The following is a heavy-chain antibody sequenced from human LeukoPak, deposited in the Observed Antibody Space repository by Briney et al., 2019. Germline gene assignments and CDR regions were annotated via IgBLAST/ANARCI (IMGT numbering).Heavy chain of an antibody. J-gene: IGHJ6*02. CDR3: ASGDIVVVPAAMVYYYYGMDV. CDR2: INHGGST. Sequence: SETLSLTCAVYGGSFSGYYWSWIRQPPGKGLEWIGEINHGGSTNYNPSLKSRVTISVDTSKNQFSLKLSSVTAADTAVYYCASGDIVVVPAAMVYYYYGMDVWGQGTTVTVSS. CDR1: GGSFSGYY. D-gene: IGHD2-2*01. V-gene: IGHV4-34*01.